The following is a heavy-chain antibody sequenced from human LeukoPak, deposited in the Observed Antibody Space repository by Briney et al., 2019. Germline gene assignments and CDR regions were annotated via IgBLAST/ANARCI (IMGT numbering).Heavy chain of an antibody. V-gene: IGHV3-33*08. D-gene: IGHD3-22*01. CDR2: IWYDGSNK. Sequence: GGSLRLSCAASGFTFSSYGMHWVRQAPGKGLEWVAAIWYDGSNKYYADSVKGRFTISRDNSKNTLYLQMNSLRAEDTALYYCARGQEYYYDSSAYYKFDYWGQGTLVTVSS. CDR3: ARGQEYYYDSSAYYKFDY. J-gene: IGHJ4*02. CDR1: GFTFSSYG.